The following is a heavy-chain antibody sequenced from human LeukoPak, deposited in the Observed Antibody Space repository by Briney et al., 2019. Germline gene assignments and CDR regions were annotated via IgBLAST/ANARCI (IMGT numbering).Heavy chain of an antibody. CDR3: ARDVNYYGSGSYYNALTD. Sequence: SQTLSLTCAISGDSVSSNSAAWNWIRQSPSRGLEWLGRTYYRSKWYNDYAVSVKSQITINPDTSKNQFSLQLNSVTPEDTAVYYCARDVNYYGSGSYYNALTDWGQGTLVTVSS. J-gene: IGHJ4*02. V-gene: IGHV6-1*01. CDR2: TYYRSKWYN. CDR1: GDSVSSNSAA. D-gene: IGHD3-10*01.